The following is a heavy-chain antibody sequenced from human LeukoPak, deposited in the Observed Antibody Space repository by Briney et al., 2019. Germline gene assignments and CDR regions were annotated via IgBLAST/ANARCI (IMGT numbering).Heavy chain of an antibody. Sequence: GGSLRLSCAASGFTFSGYDMSWVRQGPGTGLEWVSSISGSGGRTYYADSVKGRFTISRDNSKNTLDLQMNSLRTEDTAIYFCANLGGTLVDYWGQGTLVTVSA. CDR3: ANLGGTLVDY. CDR2: ISGSGGRT. J-gene: IGHJ4*02. CDR1: GFTFSGYD. D-gene: IGHD3-16*01. V-gene: IGHV3-23*01.